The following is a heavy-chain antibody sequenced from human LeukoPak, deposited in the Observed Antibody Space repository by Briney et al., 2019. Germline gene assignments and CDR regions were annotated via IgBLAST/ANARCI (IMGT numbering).Heavy chain of an antibody. J-gene: IGHJ6*03. Sequence: GGSLRLSCAASGFTFNNYIMNWVRQAPGKGLEWVSAISGSGGGTYYADSVEGRFTISRDNSKNTLYLQMNSLRAEDTAVYYCARPVSGYYYTDVWGKGTTVAISS. CDR2: ISGSGGGT. V-gene: IGHV3-23*01. CDR1: GFTFNNYI. CDR3: ARPVSGYYYTDV.